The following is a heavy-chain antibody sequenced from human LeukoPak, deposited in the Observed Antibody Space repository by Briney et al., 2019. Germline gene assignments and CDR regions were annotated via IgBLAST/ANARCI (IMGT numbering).Heavy chain of an antibody. D-gene: IGHD3/OR15-3a*01. Sequence: GASVKVSCKASGGTFSSYAISWVRQAPGQGLEWMGGIIPIFGTANYAQKFQGRVTITADKSTSTAYMELSSLRSEDTAVYYCARIWTKGGLDYWGQGTLVTVSS. J-gene: IGHJ4*02. CDR3: ARIWTKGGLDY. CDR1: GGTFSSYA. CDR2: IIPIFGTA. V-gene: IGHV1-69*06.